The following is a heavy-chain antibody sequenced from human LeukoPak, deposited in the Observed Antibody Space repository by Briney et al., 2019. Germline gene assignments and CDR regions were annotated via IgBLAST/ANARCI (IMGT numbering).Heavy chain of an antibody. CDR2: IVVGSGNT. J-gene: IGHJ4*02. Sequence: SVKVSCKASGFTFTSSAVQWVRQARGQRLEWIGWIVVGSGNTNYAQKFQERVTITRDTSASTAYMELSSLRSEDTAVYYCARDRSGSSAEFDYWGQGTLVTVFS. D-gene: IGHD1-26*01. CDR3: ARDRSGSSAEFDY. V-gene: IGHV1-58*01. CDR1: GFTFTSSA.